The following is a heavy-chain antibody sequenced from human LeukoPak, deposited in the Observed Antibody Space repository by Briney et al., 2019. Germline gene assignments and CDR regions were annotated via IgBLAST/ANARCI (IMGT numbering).Heavy chain of an antibody. J-gene: IGHJ5*02. V-gene: IGHV4-38-2*02. CDR2: IYHSENT. Sequence: SETLSLTCSVSGYSIRSDYYWGWIRQPPGKGLEWFGSIYHSENTYYNPSLKSRITISVDTSKNQFSLRLSSVTAADTAVYYCARDRPGFGSETYYPLPWGQGILVTVSS. CDR3: ARDRPGFGSETYYPLP. D-gene: IGHD3-10*01. CDR1: GYSIRSDYY.